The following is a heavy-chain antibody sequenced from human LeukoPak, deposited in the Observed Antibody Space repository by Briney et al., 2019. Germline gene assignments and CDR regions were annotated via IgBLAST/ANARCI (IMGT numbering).Heavy chain of an antibody. CDR2: VDHSGST. J-gene: IGHJ5*02. V-gene: IGHV4-4*02. CDR3: ARVHKYCSGISCYRFDP. D-gene: IGHD2-2*01. CDR1: GGSISSAHW. Sequence: PSETLSLTCAVSGGSISSAHWWSWVRRPPVKGLEWIGEVDHSGSTKYNPALKSRVTISVDKSKNQFSLRLSSVTAADTAVYYCARVHKYCSGISCYRFDPWGQGTLVTVSS.